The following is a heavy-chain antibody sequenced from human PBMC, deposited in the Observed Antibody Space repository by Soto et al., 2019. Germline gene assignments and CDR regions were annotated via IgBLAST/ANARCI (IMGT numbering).Heavy chain of an antibody. V-gene: IGHV3-30-3*01. J-gene: IGHJ4*02. CDR1: GFTFSSYA. CDR3: ARDHLSYGEFDY. CDR2: ISYDGSNK. Sequence: QVQLVESGGGVVQPGRSLRLSCAASGFTFSSYAMHWVRQAPGKGLEWVAVISYDGSNKYYADSVKGRLTISRDNSKNTLYLQMNSLRAEDTAVYYCARDHLSYGEFDYWGQGTLVTVSS. D-gene: IGHD5-18*01.